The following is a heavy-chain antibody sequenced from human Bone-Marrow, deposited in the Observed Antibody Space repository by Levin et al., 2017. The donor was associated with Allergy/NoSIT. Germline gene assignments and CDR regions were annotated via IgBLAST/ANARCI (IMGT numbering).Heavy chain of an antibody. Sequence: SETLSLTCTVSGGSISSGGYYWSWIRQHPGKGLEWIGYIYYSGSTYYNPSLKSRVTISVDTSKNQFSLKLSSVTAADTAVYYCARVMRASDIWFGDFDPWGQGTLVTVSS. CDR3: ARVMRASDIWFGDFDP. CDR2: IYYSGST. CDR1: GGSISSGGYY. J-gene: IGHJ5*02. D-gene: IGHD3-10*01. V-gene: IGHV4-31*03.